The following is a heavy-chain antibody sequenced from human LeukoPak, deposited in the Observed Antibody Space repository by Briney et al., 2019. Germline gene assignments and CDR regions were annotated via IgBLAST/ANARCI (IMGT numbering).Heavy chain of an antibody. CDR3: ARPIGEREHNYGYIDY. Sequence: GESLKISCKGSGYTFTNYWIAWVRQMPGKGLEWMGIVYPGDSDTRYSPSFQGQVTISADESISTAYLQWSSLKASDTAMYCCARPIGEREHNYGYIDYWGQGTLVTVSS. V-gene: IGHV5-51*01. D-gene: IGHD5-18*01. J-gene: IGHJ4*02. CDR2: VYPGDSDT. CDR1: GYTFTNYW.